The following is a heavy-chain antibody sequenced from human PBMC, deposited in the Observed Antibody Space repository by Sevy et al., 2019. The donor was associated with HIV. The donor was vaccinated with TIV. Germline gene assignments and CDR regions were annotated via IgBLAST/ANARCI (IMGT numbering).Heavy chain of an antibody. CDR3: ARQSWIQLWHNYGMDV. CDR2: IYYSGST. V-gene: IGHV4-39*01. CDR1: GGSISSSSYY. J-gene: IGHJ6*02. Sequence: SETLSLTCTVSGGSISSSSYYWGWIRQPPGKGLEWIGSIYYSGSTYYNPSLKSRVTISVDTSKNQFSLKLSSVTAADTVGYYCARQSWIQLWHNYGMDVWGQGTTVTVSS. D-gene: IGHD5-18*01.